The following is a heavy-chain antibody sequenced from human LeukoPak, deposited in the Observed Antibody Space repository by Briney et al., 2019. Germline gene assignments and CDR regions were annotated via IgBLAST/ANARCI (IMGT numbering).Heavy chain of an antibody. Sequence: SETLSLTCTVSGGSIVTTSYYWGWIRQPPVKGLEWLGSINYSGNTYYNPSLKSRVTISVDTSKNQFSLKLTSVTAADTAVYYCARVKAGEDWFDPWGQGTLVTVS. CDR2: INYSGNT. CDR1: GGSIVTTSYY. V-gene: IGHV4-39*07. CDR3: ARVKAGEDWFDP. J-gene: IGHJ5*02. D-gene: IGHD3-16*01.